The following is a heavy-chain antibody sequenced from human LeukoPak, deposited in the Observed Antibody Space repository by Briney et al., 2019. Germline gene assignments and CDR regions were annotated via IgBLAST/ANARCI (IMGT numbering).Heavy chain of an antibody. V-gene: IGHV3-21*01. CDR2: ISSTSSYI. D-gene: IGHD1-1*01. J-gene: IGHJ4*02. CDR1: GFTFSSHS. CDR3: ARVLGTEYYFDY. Sequence: GGSLRLSCAASGFTFSSHSMNWVRQAPGKGLERVSSISSTSSYIYYADSVKGRFTISRDNAKNSLSPQMNSLRAEDTAVYYCARVLGTEYYFDYWGQGTLVTVSS.